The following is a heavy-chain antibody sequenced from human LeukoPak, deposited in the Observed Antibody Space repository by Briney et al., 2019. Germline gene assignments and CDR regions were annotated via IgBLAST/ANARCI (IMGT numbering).Heavy chain of an antibody. CDR2: INHSGST. V-gene: IGHV4-34*01. J-gene: IGHJ4*02. CDR3: ARGRSGWNFDY. CDR1: GGSFSGYY. D-gene: IGHD6-19*01. Sequence: SETLSLTCAVYGGSFSGYYWSWIRQPPGKGLEWIGEINHSGSTNYNPSLKSRVTISVDTSKNQFSLKLSSVTAADTVVYYCARGRSGWNFDYWGQGTLVTVSS.